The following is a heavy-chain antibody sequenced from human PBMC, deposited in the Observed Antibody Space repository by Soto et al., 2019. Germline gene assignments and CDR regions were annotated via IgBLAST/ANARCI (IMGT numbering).Heavy chain of an antibody. Sequence: QVQLVQSGAEVKKPGASVKVSCKASGYTFTSYGISWVRQAPGQGLEWMGWISAYNGNTNSAQKLQGRVTMTTDTSASTAYMELRSLRSDDTAVYYCARVEITFGGVIVDAFDIWGQGTMVTVSS. CDR1: GYTFTSYG. CDR2: ISAYNGNT. CDR3: ARVEITFGGVIVDAFDI. V-gene: IGHV1-18*01. D-gene: IGHD3-16*02. J-gene: IGHJ3*02.